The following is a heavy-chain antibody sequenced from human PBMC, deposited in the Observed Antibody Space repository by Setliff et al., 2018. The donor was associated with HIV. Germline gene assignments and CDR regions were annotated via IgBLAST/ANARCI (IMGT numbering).Heavy chain of an antibody. Sequence: PSETLSLTCAVYGGSFSDDYWSWIRQPPGRGMEWIGEIDHSGRSNYNPSLKSRVLMAIDASKSQISLNLASISAADTAVYYCAKWSGRFGVVTWFDSWGHGMLVTVSS. CDR3: AKWSGRFGVVTWFDS. V-gene: IGHV4-34*01. CDR1: GGSFSDDY. J-gene: IGHJ5*01. CDR2: IDHSGRS. D-gene: IGHD3-3*01.